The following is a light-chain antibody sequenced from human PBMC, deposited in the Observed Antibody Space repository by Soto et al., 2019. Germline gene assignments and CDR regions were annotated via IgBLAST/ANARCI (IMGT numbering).Light chain of an antibody. CDR2: GAS. CDR1: QGISSR. J-gene: IGKJ2*01. CDR3: QQGDKFPLT. Sequence: DIQMTQSPPSVSASVGDNVTVSCRASQGISSRLAWYQQKPGKAPKLLIYGASTVQRGFPSRFSGSGSATDFALTIRSLQPEDFATYYCQQGDKFPLTFGQGTRVDI. V-gene: IGKV1-12*01.